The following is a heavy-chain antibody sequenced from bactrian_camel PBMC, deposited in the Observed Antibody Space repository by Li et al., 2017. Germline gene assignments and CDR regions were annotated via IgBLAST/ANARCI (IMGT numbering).Heavy chain of an antibody. D-gene: IGHD2*01. CDR3: TTAEGSGTFLSRY. CDR1: GFRFRVYY. V-gene: IGHV3S40*01. CDR2: ISSGGSR. J-gene: IGHJ4*01. Sequence: VQLVESGGGLVQPGGSLRLSCAASGFRFRVYYMSWVRQAPGKGLEWVSTISSGGSRYYADSVRGRFTISRDNAKNTVYLQMNSLKSEDTALYYCTTAEGSGTFLSRYWGQGTQVTVS.